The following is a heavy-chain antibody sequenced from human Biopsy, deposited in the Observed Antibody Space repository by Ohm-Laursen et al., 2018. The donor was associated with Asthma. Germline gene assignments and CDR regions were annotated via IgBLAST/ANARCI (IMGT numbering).Heavy chain of an antibody. CDR2: ISNGGKT. V-gene: IGHV4-39*01. CDR1: GGSMTPTSHY. D-gene: IGHD3-3*01. J-gene: IGHJ6*02. Sequence: TLSLTCAVSGGSMTPTSHYWDWIRQAPGKGLEWIGYISNGGKTSYNPSLKNRVTISRDTSKNQFSLRLTSVTAADTAVYFCARRITIFGVVQKDHGMDAWGQGTTAIVSS. CDR3: ARRITIFGVVQKDHGMDA.